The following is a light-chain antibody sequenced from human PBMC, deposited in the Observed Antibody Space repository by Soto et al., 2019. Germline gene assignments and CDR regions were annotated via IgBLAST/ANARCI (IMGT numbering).Light chain of an antibody. V-gene: IGKV1-5*03. J-gene: IGKJ3*01. CDR1: QSINTW. CDR2: KAS. CDR3: QQYNSYSPLT. Sequence: DIQLTQSPSTLSASVGDTITITCRASQSINTWLAWYQQRPGKAPKLLIYKASSLEGGVPSRFSGSGSGTEFTLTISSLQPDDFATYYCQQYNSYSPLTFGPGTKVDIK.